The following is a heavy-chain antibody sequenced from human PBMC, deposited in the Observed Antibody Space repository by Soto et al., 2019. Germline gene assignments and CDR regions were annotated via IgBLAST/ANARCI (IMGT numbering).Heavy chain of an antibody. CDR3: ARVPDR. J-gene: IGHJ5*02. D-gene: IGHD2-2*01. CDR2: IYHSGST. CDR1: GGSISSGGYS. Sequence: SLTMSLTWAVSGGSISSGGYSWSWIRQPPGKGLEWIGYIYHSGSTYYNPSLKSRVTISVDRSKNQFSLKLSSVTAADTAVYYCARVPDRWGQGTLVTVSS. V-gene: IGHV4-30-2*01.